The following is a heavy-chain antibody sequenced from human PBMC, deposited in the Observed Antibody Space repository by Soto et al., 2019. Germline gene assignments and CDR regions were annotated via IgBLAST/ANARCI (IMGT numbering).Heavy chain of an antibody. V-gene: IGHV3-23*01. CDR3: AKDIALVRGVIIEMDV. J-gene: IGHJ6*02. CDR1: GFTFSTSA. D-gene: IGHD3-10*01. Sequence: VQLLESGGGLKEPGGSLRLSCAASGFTFSTSAMSWVRQAPGKGLEWVSAIRGSGDTTYYADSVKGRFTISRDNSKNTLYLQMNSLRVEDTAVYYCAKDIALVRGVIIEMDVWGQGTTVTVSS. CDR2: IRGSGDTT.